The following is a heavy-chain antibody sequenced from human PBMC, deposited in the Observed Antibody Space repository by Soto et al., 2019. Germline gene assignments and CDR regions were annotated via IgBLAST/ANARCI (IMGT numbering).Heavy chain of an antibody. J-gene: IGHJ4*02. V-gene: IGHV4-4*07. Sequence: ETLSLTCTVSGGSISGHSWIWIRQPAGKGLEWIGHIYPSGSTSYNPSLRSRVTMSLDTSSNQIFLNLTSVTAADTAVFYCVRGRSYSVYDFWGPGTLVTVSS. CDR1: GGSISGHS. D-gene: IGHD5-12*01. CDR3: VRGRSYSVYDF. CDR2: IYPSGST.